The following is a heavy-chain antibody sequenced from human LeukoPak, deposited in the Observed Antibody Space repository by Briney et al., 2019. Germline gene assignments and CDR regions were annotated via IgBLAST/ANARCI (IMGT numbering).Heavy chain of an antibody. CDR2: MNPKSGNT. CDR3: ARANPVQLWRKAYYYYMDV. J-gene: IGHJ6*03. V-gene: IGHV1-8*02. Sequence: ASVKVSCKASGYTFTSNNINWVRQAPGQGLEWMGWMNPKSGNTDYAQKFQGRLTMTRDTSTNTAYMELSSLRSEDTAVYYCARANPVQLWRKAYYYYMDVWGKGTTVTISS. CDR1: GYTFTSNN. D-gene: IGHD5-18*01.